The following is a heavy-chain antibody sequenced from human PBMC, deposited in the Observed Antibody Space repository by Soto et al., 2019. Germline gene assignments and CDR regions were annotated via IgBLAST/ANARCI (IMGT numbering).Heavy chain of an antibody. V-gene: IGHV4-59*01. Sequence: QVQLQESGPGLVKPSETLSLTCTVSGGSISSYYWSWIRQPPGKGLEWIGYIYYSGSTNYNPTLKRRVTISVDTSKNQFSLKLSSVTAADTAVYYCASVEYCISTSCYARVWYFDLWGRGTLVTVSS. CDR2: IYYSGST. D-gene: IGHD2-2*01. CDR1: GGSISSYY. J-gene: IGHJ2*01. CDR3: ASVEYCISTSCYARVWYFDL.